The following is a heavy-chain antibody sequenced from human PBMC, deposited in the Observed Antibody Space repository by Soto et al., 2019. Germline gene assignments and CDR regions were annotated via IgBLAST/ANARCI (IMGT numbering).Heavy chain of an antibody. D-gene: IGHD3-10*01. CDR2: ISYSGSY. V-gene: IGHV4-59*12. CDR3: ARERLEYYDSGSAYTDY. J-gene: IGHJ4*01. CDR1: GGSISTYY. Sequence: PSETLSLTCTASGGSISTYYWSWIRQPPGKGLEWIGYISYSGSYYYTPSLKSRVTITIDTSKNQFSLKLNSLSAADTAVYYCARERLEYYDSGSAYTDYWGQGTLVTVSS.